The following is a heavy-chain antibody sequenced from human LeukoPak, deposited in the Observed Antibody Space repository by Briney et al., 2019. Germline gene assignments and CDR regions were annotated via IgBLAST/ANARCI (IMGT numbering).Heavy chain of an antibody. J-gene: IGHJ4*02. CDR3: AKDMAGGIAVAGTGFDY. Sequence: PGGSPRLSCAASGFTFDDYAMHWVRQAPGKGLEWVSGISWNSGSIGYADSVKGRFTISRDNAKNSLYLQMNSLRAEDTALYYCAKDMAGGIAVAGTGFDYWGQGTLVTVSS. CDR2: ISWNSGSI. CDR1: GFTFDDYA. V-gene: IGHV3-9*01. D-gene: IGHD6-19*01.